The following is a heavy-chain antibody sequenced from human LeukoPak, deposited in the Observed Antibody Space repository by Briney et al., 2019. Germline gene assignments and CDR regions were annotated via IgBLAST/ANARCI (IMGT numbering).Heavy chain of an antibody. CDR2: TISKTDGGTT. V-gene: IGHV3-15*07. Sequence: GGSLRLSCAASGFTFSNAWMNWVRQAPGKGLEWVGRTISKTDGGTTDYAAPVKGRFTISRDDSKNTLYLQMNSLKTEDTAVYYCTTGDYYGSWGQGTLVTVSS. CDR3: TTGDYYGS. J-gene: IGHJ5*02. CDR1: GFTFSNAW. D-gene: IGHD3-10*01.